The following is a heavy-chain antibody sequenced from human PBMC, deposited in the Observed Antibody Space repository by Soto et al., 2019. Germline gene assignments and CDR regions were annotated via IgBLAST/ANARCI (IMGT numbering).Heavy chain of an antibody. Sequence: SVKVSCKASGCTFSSYAISWVRQAPGQGLEWMGGIIPIFGTANYAQKFQGRVTITADESTSTAYMELSSLRSEDTAVYYLAGGGATAAAPFDYWGQGTLVTVSS. J-gene: IGHJ4*02. CDR2: IIPIFGTA. D-gene: IGHD6-13*01. CDR3: AGGGATAAAPFDY. V-gene: IGHV1-69*13. CDR1: GCTFSSYA.